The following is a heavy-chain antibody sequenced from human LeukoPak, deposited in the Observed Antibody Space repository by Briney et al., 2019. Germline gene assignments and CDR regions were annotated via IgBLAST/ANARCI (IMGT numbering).Heavy chain of an antibody. CDR1: GGSISSYY. V-gene: IGHV4-59*01. CDR3: AAYCGTSTCSGEGLDY. CDR2: IYHSGST. D-gene: IGHD2-21*01. J-gene: IGHJ4*02. Sequence: PSETLSLTCTVSGGSISSYYWSWIRQPPGKGLEWIGYIYHSGSTNYNPSLKSRVTTSVDTSKNQFSLKLSSVTAADTAVYYCAAYCGTSTCSGEGLDYWGQGTLVTVSS.